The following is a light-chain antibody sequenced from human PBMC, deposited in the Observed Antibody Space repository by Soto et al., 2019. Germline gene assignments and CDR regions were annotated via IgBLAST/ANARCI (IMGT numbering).Light chain of an antibody. J-gene: IGKJ4*01. CDR3: QQHKNWPPLT. V-gene: IGKV3-15*01. CDR2: GAS. Sequence: EIVMTQSPATLSVSPGERATLSCRASQSVSRNLAWYQQKPGQAPRLLIYGASTRATGIPARFRGSGSGTEFTLSISSLQSEDFAVYYCQQHKNWPPLTFGGGTKVEIK. CDR1: QSVSRN.